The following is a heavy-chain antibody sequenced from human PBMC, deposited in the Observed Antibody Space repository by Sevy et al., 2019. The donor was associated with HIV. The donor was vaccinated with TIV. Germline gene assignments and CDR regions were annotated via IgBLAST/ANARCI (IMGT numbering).Heavy chain of an antibody. CDR3: ARDPRMYGDYLLAYFDS. CDR1: GFTVNSNY. Sequence: GGSLRLSCAASGFTVNSNYMTWVRQAPGKGLEGVSVIHSDDTTYHADSVKGRFTISRDNSKNTLFLQMDSLRAEDTAVYYCARDPRMYGDYLLAYFDSWGQGTLVTVSS. V-gene: IGHV3-66*01. D-gene: IGHD2-8*01. J-gene: IGHJ4*02. CDR2: IHSDDTT.